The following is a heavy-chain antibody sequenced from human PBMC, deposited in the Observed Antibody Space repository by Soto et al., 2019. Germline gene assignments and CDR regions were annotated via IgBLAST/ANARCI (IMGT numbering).Heavy chain of an antibody. J-gene: IGHJ4*02. CDR3: TTGLSNGYYNFDY. CDR2: IKGEADGGTT. D-gene: IGHD3-22*01. V-gene: IGHV3-15*01. Sequence: SLRLSCAASGFTFNNAWMSWVRQAPGKGLEWVGRIKGEADGGTTDYAAPVKGRITISRDHSKDTLYLRMNSLKTEDTAVYYCTTGLSNGYYNFDYWGQGTQVTVSS. CDR1: GFTFNNAW.